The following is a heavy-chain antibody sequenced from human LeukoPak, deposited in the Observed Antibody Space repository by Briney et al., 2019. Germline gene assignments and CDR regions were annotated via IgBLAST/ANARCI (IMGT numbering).Heavy chain of an antibody. D-gene: IGHD3-22*01. J-gene: IGHJ4*02. CDR2: IYYSVST. CDR1: GASISSTNNF. V-gene: IGHV4-39*07. Sequence: SETLSLTCTVSGASISSTNNFWGWIRQTPGKGLEWIATIYYSVSTYYNPSLKSRLSISVDTSKNQFSLKLSSVTAADTAVYYCARGVGSGYTDYWGQGALVTVSS. CDR3: ARGVGSGYTDY.